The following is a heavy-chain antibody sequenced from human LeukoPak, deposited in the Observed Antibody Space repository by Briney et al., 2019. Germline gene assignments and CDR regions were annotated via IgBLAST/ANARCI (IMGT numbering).Heavy chain of an antibody. Sequence: GGSLRLSCAASGFTVSYSYMSWVRQAPGKGLEWVSVIYSDGTTYYADSVKGRFTISRDNFKNTVYLQMNSLRAEDTAVYYCARDAYCSSTNCHTEYLQYWGQGTLVTVSP. D-gene: IGHD2-2*02. CDR3: ARDAYCSSTNCHTEYLQY. CDR1: GFTVSYSY. CDR2: IYSDGTT. V-gene: IGHV3-66*02. J-gene: IGHJ1*01.